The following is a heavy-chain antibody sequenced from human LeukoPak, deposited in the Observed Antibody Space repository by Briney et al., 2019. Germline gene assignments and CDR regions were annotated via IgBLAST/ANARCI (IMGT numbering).Heavy chain of an antibody. Sequence: PGGSLRLSCAASGFTFSGYWMAWVRQAPGKGLEWVASIKHDGSEQYYVDSVKGRFTISRDNAKNSLYLQMNSLRAEDSAVYYCARAYQSRDAVWGQGTTVTVSS. J-gene: IGHJ3*01. D-gene: IGHD5-24*01. CDR3: ARAYQSRDAV. CDR2: IKHDGSEQ. CDR1: GFTFSGYW. V-gene: IGHV3-7*05.